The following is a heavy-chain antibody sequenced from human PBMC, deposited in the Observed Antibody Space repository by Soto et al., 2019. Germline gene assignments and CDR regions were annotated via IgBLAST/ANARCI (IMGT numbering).Heavy chain of an antibody. CDR3: ARGGYEYSSLGGLYYFDY. J-gene: IGHJ4*02. Sequence: GGSLRLSCAASGFTFSSYEMNWVRQAPGKGLEWVSYIRSSGSTIYYADSVKGRFTISRDNAKNSLYLQMNSLRAEDTAVYYCARGGYEYSSLGGLYYFDYWGQGTLVTVS. CDR2: IRSSGSTI. D-gene: IGHD6-6*01. CDR1: GFTFSSYE. V-gene: IGHV3-48*03.